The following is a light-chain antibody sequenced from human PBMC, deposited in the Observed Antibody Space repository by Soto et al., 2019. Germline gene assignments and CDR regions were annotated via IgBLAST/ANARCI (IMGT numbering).Light chain of an antibody. CDR1: SSNIGSRY. CDR2: KNG. J-gene: IGLJ3*02. Sequence: QSALTQPPSASGTPGQRVTISCSGSSSNIGSRYVYWYQQLPGTAPTLLIYKNGRRPSGVPDRFSGSKSGTSASLAISGLRSEDEADYYCVAWDDNLSGWVFGGGTKLTVL. CDR3: VAWDDNLSGWV. V-gene: IGLV1-47*01.